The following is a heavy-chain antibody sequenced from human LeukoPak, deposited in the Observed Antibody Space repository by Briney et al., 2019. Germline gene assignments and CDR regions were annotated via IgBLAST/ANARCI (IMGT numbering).Heavy chain of an antibody. J-gene: IGHJ6*02. V-gene: IGHV3-74*01. CDR2: INSDGSST. D-gene: IGHD3-16*01. CDR3: AREGGGLVYYYYGMDV. Sequence: GGSLRLSCAASGFTFSSYWMHWVRQAPGKGLVWVSRINSDGSSTSYADSVKGRFTISRDNAKNTLYLQMNSLRAEDTAVYYCAREGGGLVYYYYGMDVWGQGTMVTVSS. CDR1: GFTFSSYW.